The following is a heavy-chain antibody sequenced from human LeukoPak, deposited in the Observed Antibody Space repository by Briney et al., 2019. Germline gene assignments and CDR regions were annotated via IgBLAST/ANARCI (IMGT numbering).Heavy chain of an antibody. D-gene: IGHD3-10*01. J-gene: IGHJ4*02. CDR3: ARDSGFGELLSNY. Sequence: GGSLRLSCAASGFTFSSYSMNWVRQAPGKGLEWVSSISSSSSYIYYADSVKGRFTISRDNAKNSLYLQMNSLRAEDTAVYYCARDSGFGELLSNYWGQGTLVTVSS. CDR2: ISSSSSYI. V-gene: IGHV3-21*01. CDR1: GFTFSSYS.